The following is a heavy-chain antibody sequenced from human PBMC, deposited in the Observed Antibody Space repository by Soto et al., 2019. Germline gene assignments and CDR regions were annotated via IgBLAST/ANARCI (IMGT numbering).Heavy chain of an antibody. CDR1: GYTFTNND. Sequence: ASVKVSCKASGYTFTNNDVTWVRQATGQGLEWMGWMNPGSGDTGYAQKFQGRVTMTRNISIATAYMELSSLRSEDTAIYYCARMESFGSLNWFDPWGQGTIVTVYS. D-gene: IGHD5-18*01. CDR3: ARMESFGSLNWFDP. V-gene: IGHV1-8*01. J-gene: IGHJ5*02. CDR2: MNPGSGDT.